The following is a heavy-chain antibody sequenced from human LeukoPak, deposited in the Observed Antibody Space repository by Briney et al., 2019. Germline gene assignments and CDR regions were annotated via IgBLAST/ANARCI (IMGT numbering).Heavy chain of an antibody. CDR3: ARGISGYDYYYYYYMDV. CDR1: GYTFTSYD. J-gene: IGHJ6*03. D-gene: IGHD5-12*01. CDR2: MNPNSGNT. Sequence: GASVKVSCKASGYTFTSYDINWVRQATGQGLEWMGWMNPNSGNTGYAQKFQGRVTMTRNTSISTAYMELSSLRSEDTAVYYCARGISGYDYYYYYYMDVWGKGTTVTISS. V-gene: IGHV1-8*01.